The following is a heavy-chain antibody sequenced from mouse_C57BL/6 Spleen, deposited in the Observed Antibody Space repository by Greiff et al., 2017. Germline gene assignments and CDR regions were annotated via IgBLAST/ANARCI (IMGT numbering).Heavy chain of an antibody. J-gene: IGHJ3*01. V-gene: IGHV6-3*01. CDR2: IRLKSDNYAT. D-gene: IGHD4-1*02. CDR1: GFTFSNYW. CDR3: TGLQLGPFAY. Sequence: EVQLVESGGGLVQPGGSMKLSCVASGFTFSNYWMNWVRQSPEKGLEWVAQIRLKSDNYATHYAESVKGRFTISRDDSKSSVYLQMNNLRAEDTGIYYCTGLQLGPFAYWGQGTLVTVSA.